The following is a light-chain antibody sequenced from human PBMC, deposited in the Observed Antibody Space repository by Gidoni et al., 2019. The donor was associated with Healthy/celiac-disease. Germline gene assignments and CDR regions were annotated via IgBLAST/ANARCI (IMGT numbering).Light chain of an antibody. CDR1: SGQSSYA. J-gene: IGLJ3*02. V-gene: IGLV4-69*01. Sequence: QLVLTQSPSASASLGASVKLTCTLSSGQSSYAIAWHQQQPEKGPRYLMKLNSDGSHSKGDGIPDRFSGSSSGAERYLTISSLQSEDEADYYCQTWGTGTGVFGGGTKLTVL. CDR2: LNSDGSH. CDR3: QTWGTGTGV.